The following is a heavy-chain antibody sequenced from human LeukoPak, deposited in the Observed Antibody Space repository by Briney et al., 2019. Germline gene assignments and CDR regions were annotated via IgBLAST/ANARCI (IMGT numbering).Heavy chain of an antibody. J-gene: IGHJ5*02. V-gene: IGHV4-59*01. CDR3: ARNNYGDYPIGFSWFDP. CDR1: GGSISSYY. CDR2: IYYSGST. Sequence: PSETLSLTCTVSGGSISSYYWSWIRQPPGKGLEWIGHIYYSGSTNYNPSFKSRVTISVDTSKNQLYLKVRSVTAADTAVYYCARNNYGDYPIGFSWFDPWGQGTLVTVSS. D-gene: IGHD4-17*01.